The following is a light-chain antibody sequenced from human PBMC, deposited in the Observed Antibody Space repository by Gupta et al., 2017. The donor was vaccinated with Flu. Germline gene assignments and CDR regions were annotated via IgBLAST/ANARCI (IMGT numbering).Light chain of an antibody. Sequence: QSVLTQPPSVSAAPGQKVTTSCSGSSSNIGDKYVSWYKKLPGAAPKLPIYEDSKRPSGIPDRVSGSKSGTSATLGITGLQTGDEADYYCGTWDTSLRAVVFGGGTKLTVL. J-gene: IGLJ3*02. V-gene: IGLV1-51*02. CDR2: EDS. CDR3: GTWDTSLRAVV. CDR1: SSNIGDKY.